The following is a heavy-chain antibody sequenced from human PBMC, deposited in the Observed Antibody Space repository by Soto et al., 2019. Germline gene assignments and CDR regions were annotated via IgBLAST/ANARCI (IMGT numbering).Heavy chain of an antibody. D-gene: IGHD1-1*01. V-gene: IGHV1-18*01. CDR1: GYTFSNHG. CDR3: ARDGHWNDLDY. CDR2: ISGYNGKT. Sequence: QVQLVQSEAELKKPGASVNVSCKASGYTFSNHGICWVRQAPGQGLEWLGWISGYNGKTNYAQKFQGRITVTTDTSTSTAYMEVRSLTSDDPAVYYCARDGHWNDLDYWGQGTLVTVSP. J-gene: IGHJ4*02.